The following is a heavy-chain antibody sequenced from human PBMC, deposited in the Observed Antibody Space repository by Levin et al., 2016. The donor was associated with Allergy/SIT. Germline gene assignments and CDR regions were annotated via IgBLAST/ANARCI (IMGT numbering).Heavy chain of an antibody. CDR3: ARGTAIGGDV. CDR2: IYYSGST. V-gene: IGHV4-39*01. Sequence: RQAPGKGLEWIGSIYYSGSTYYNPSLKSRVTISVDTSKNQFSLKLSSVTAADTAVYYCARGTAIGGDVWGQGTTVTVSS. J-gene: IGHJ6*02. D-gene: IGHD2-21*02.